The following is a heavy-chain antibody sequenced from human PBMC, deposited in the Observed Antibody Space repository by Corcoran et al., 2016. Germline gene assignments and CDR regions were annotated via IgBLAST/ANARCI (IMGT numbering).Heavy chain of an antibody. CDR1: GFTFSGSA. CDR2: IRSKANSYAT. Sequence: EVQLVESGGGLVQPGGSLKLSCAASGFTFSGSAMHWVRQASGKGLEWVGRIRSKANSYATAYAASVKGRFTISRDDSKNTGYLQMNSLKTEDTAVYYCTRGSGVLGIDYWGQGTLVTVSS. CDR3: TRGSGVLGIDY. J-gene: IGHJ4*02. D-gene: IGHD6-19*01. V-gene: IGHV3-73*02.